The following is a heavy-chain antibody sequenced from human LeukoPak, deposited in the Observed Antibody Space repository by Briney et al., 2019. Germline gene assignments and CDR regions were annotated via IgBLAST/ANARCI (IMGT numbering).Heavy chain of an antibody. Sequence: SETLSLTCAVSGGSISSSNWWSWVRQPPGKGLEWIGEIYHSGSTNYNPSLKSRVTISVDKSKNQFSLKLSSVTAADTAVYYCARVRTLTKAPFDYWGQGTLVTVSS. D-gene: IGHD4-17*01. CDR3: ARVRTLTKAPFDY. J-gene: IGHJ4*02. CDR2: IYHSGST. V-gene: IGHV4-4*02. CDR1: GGSISSSNW.